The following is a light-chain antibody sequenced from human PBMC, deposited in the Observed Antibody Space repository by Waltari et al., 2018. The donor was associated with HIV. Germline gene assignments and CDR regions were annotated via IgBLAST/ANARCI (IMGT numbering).Light chain of an antibody. Sequence: EIVLTQSPGPLSLSPGARATLSSRASQSVSSSYLAWYQQKPGQAPRLLIYGASSRATGIPDRFSGSGSGTDFTLTISRLEPEDFAVYYCQQYGSSPPWTFGQGTKVEIK. V-gene: IGKV3-20*01. CDR1: QSVSSSY. CDR3: QQYGSSPPWT. CDR2: GAS. J-gene: IGKJ1*01.